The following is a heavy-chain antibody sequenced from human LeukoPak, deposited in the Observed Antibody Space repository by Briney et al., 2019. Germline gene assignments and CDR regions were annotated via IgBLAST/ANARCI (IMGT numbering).Heavy chain of an antibody. D-gene: IGHD6-19*01. V-gene: IGHV3-23*01. CDR2: ISGSGGST. J-gene: IGHJ4*02. Sequence: GGSLRLSCAASGFTFSSYSMNWVRQAAGKGLEWVSAISGSGGSTYYADSVKGRFTISRDNSKNTLYLQMNSLRAEDTAVYYCANSLRSSGWYRDKFLSPFDYWGQGTLVTVSS. CDR1: GFTFSSYS. CDR3: ANSLRSSGWYRDKFLSPFDY.